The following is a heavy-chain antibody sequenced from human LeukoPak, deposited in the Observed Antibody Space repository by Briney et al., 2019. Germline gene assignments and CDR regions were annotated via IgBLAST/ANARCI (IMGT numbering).Heavy chain of an antibody. CDR1: GFTFSSYE. J-gene: IGHJ6*04. V-gene: IGHV3-74*01. CDR2: INSDGSTT. D-gene: IGHD3-10*02. CDR3: AELGITMIGGV. Sequence: GGSLRLSCAASGFTFSSYEMNWVRQAPGEGLVWVSRINSDGSTTTYADSVKGRFTISRDNAKNSLYLQMNSLRAEDTAVYYCAELGITMIGGVWGKGTTVTISS.